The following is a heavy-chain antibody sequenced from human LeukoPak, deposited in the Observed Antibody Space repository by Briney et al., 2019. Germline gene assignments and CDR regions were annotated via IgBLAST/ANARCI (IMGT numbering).Heavy chain of an antibody. CDR1: GGTFSSYG. CDR3: ARGPSSNGFFYYFDY. CDR2: IIPILGIT. V-gene: IGHV1-69*04. J-gene: IGHJ4*02. D-gene: IGHD6-19*01. Sequence: GASVKVSGKASGGTFSSYGITWVRQAPGQGLEWVGRIIPILGITNYAQKFQGRVTITADKSTSTAYMEVSSLRSEDTAVYYCARGPSSNGFFYYFDYWGQGTLVTVSS.